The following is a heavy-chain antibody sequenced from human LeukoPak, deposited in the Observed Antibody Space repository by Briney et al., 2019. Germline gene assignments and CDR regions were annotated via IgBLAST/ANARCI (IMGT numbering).Heavy chain of an antibody. CDR1: GFTFSSYG. CDR2: ISYDGSNK. D-gene: IGHD1-1*01. J-gene: IGHJ4*02. Sequence: GRSLRLSCAASGFTFSSYGMHWVRQAPGKGLEWVAVISYDGSNKYYADSVKGRFTISRDNSKNTLYLQMNSLRAEDTAVYYCAKDTPTTGYHLDSWGQGTLVTVSS. V-gene: IGHV3-30*18. CDR3: AKDTPTTGYHLDS.